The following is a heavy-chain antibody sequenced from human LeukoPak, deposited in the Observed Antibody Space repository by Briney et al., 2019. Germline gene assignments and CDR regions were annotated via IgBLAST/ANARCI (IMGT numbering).Heavy chain of an antibody. CDR1: GFTFSNAW. D-gene: IGHD3-16*01. CDR3: STFADDGY. CDR2: IKSKKDGGTT. V-gene: IGHV3-15*01. J-gene: IGHJ4*02. Sequence: SGGYLRLSCAASGFTFSNAWMSWVRQAPGKGLEWVGRIKSKKDGGTTDYATPVKGRFTISRDDSKNTVYLQMNSLKTEDTALYYCSTFADDGYWGQGTLVTVSS.